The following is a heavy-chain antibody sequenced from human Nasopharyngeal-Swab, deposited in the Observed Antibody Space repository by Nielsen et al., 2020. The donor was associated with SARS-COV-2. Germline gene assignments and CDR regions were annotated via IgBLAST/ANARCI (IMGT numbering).Heavy chain of an antibody. D-gene: IGHD2-2*01. V-gene: IGHV3-49*03. J-gene: IGHJ4*02. CDR3: TRDLYCSSTSCTWKGVDY. CDR1: GFTFGDYA. Sequence: GEALKISCTASGFTFGDYAMSWFRQAPGKGLEWVGFIRSKAYGGTTEYAASVKGRFTISRDDPKSIAYLQMNSLKTEDTAVYYCTRDLYCSSTSCTWKGVDYWGQGTLVTVSS. CDR2: IRSKAYGGTT.